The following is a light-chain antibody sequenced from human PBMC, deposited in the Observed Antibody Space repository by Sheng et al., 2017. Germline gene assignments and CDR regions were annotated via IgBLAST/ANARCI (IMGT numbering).Light chain of an antibody. Sequence: EVVLTQSPGTLSLSPGERATLSCRASQGVSSGYLAWYQHKLGQAPRLLISGASIRAPDIPDRFSGSGAVTDFTLVISRLEPEDSAVYYCQQYGTSPTFGGGTQGGDQT. V-gene: IGKV3-20*01. CDR3: QQYGTSPT. CDR2: GAS. J-gene: IGKJ4*01. CDR1: QGVSSGY.